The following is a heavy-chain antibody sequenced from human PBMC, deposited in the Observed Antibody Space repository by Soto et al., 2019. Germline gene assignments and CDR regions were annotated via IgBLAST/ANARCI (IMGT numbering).Heavy chain of an antibody. CDR3: ARVVEDGLSSSSGMDV. D-gene: IGHD6-6*01. Sequence: GASVKVSCKASGGTFSSYAISWVRQAPGQGLEWMGGIIPIFGTANYAQKFQGRVTITADESTSTAYMELSSLRSEDTAVYYCARVVEDGLSSSSGMDVWGQGTTLTVSS. V-gene: IGHV1-69*13. CDR1: GGTFSSYA. CDR2: IIPIFGTA. J-gene: IGHJ6*02.